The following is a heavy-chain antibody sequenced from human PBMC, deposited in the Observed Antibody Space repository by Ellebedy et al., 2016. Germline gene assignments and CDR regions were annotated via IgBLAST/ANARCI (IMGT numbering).Heavy chain of an antibody. Sequence: GESLKISXAASGFTFSSYAMNWVRQAPGKGLEWVSSISSSSSYIYYADSVKGRFTISRDNSKNTLYLQMNSLRAEDTAVYYCAKDHKGTLWPLMHYWGQGTLVTVSS. CDR2: ISSSSSYI. CDR1: GFTFSSYA. D-gene: IGHD3-10*01. V-gene: IGHV3-21*04. J-gene: IGHJ4*02. CDR3: AKDHKGTLWPLMHY.